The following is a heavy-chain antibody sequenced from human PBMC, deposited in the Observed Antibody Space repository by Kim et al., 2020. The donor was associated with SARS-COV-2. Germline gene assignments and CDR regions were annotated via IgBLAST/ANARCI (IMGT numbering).Heavy chain of an antibody. Sequence: ASVKVSCKASGYTFTSYYMHWVRQAPGQGLEWMGIINPSGGGTTVAQKFQGRVTLTSATSTSTVYMELSSLTSEDTAVYFCARGTSWSYHTPCGSLWGQGTLVTVSS. J-gene: IGHJ1*01. D-gene: IGHD1-26*01. CDR1: GYTFTSYY. V-gene: IGHV1-46*01. CDR2: INPSGGGT. CDR3: ARGTSWSYHTPCGSL.